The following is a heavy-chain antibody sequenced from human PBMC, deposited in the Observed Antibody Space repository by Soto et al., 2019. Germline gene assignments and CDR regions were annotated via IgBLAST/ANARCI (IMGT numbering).Heavy chain of an antibody. CDR1: GGSISSGGYY. V-gene: IGHV4-31*03. J-gene: IGHJ5*02. CDR3: ARGRLIGYGITMIQPHSNWFDP. D-gene: IGHD3-22*01. Sequence: SETLSLTCTVSGGSISSGGYYWSWIRQHPGKGLEWIGYIYYSGSTYYNPSLKSRVTISVDTSKNQFSLKLSSVTAADTAVYYCARGRLIGYGITMIQPHSNWFDPWGQGTLVTVSS. CDR2: IYYSGST.